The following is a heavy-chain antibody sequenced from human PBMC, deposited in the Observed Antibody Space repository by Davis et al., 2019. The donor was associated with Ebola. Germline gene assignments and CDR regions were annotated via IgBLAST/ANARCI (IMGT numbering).Heavy chain of an antibody. J-gene: IGHJ3*02. D-gene: IGHD3-16*02. Sequence: GESLKISCAASGFTFSSYDMHWVRQATGKGLEWVSAIGTAGDTYYPGSVKGRFTISRENAKNSLYLQMNSLRAEDTAVYYCARGRLMITFGGVIVDHDAFDIWGQGTMVTVSS. CDR3: ARGRLMITFGGVIVDHDAFDI. CDR2: IGTAGDT. CDR1: GFTFSSYD. V-gene: IGHV3-13*01.